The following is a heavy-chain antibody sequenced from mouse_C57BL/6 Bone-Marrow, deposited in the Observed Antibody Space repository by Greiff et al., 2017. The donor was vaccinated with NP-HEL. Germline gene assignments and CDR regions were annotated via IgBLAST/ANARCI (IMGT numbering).Heavy chain of an antibody. J-gene: IGHJ1*03. Sequence: VQLQQPGAELVRPGTSVKLSCKASGYTFTSYWMHWVKQRPGQGLEWIGVIDPSDSYTNYNQKFKGKATLTVDTSSSTAYMQLSSLTSEDSAVDYCARTGYDGYPWYFDVWGTGTTVTVSS. D-gene: IGHD2-3*01. CDR3: ARTGYDGYPWYFDV. CDR2: IDPSDSYT. CDR1: GYTFTSYW. V-gene: IGHV1-59*01.